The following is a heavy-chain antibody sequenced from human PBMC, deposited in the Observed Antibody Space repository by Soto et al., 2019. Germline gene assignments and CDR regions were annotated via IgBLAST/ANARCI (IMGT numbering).Heavy chain of an antibody. CDR1: GGTFSSYA. V-gene: IGHV1-69*13. Sequence: SVKVSCKASGGTFSSYAISWVRQAPGQGLEWMGGIIPIFGTANYAQKFQGRVTITADESTSTAYMELSSLRSEDTAVYYCATKGIVVVGAATPNSYYGVDVWGQGTTVTVS. J-gene: IGHJ6*02. CDR3: ATKGIVVVGAATPNSYYGVDV. CDR2: IIPIFGTA. D-gene: IGHD2-15*01.